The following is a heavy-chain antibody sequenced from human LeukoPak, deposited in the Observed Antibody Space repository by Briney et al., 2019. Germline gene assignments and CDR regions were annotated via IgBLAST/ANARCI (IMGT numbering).Heavy chain of an antibody. V-gene: IGHV4-31*03. Sequence: TLSLTCTVSCGSISSGGYYWSWIRQHPGKGLEWIGDIYYSGSTYYNPSPNSRFTISIDKSKNQCSMNLSSVTAADSAVYYCARAPPPAADGYYYYGMDVWGQGTTVTVSS. D-gene: IGHD4-17*01. CDR3: ARAPPPAADGYYYYGMDV. J-gene: IGHJ6*02. CDR2: IYYSGST. CDR1: CGSISSGGYY.